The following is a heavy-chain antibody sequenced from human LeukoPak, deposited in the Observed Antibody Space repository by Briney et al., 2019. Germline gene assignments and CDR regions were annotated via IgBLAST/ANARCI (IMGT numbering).Heavy chain of an antibody. CDR1: GVSISSSSYY. CDR3: ARLRPIIYYSGSYWGAFDI. Sequence: SETLSLTCSVSGVSISSSSYYWGWIRQPPGKGLEWIGSIYYSGSTYYNPSLKSRVTISVDTSKNQFSLKLSSVTAADTAVYYCARLRPIIYYSGSYWGAFDIWGQGTMVTVSS. D-gene: IGHD1-26*01. J-gene: IGHJ3*02. CDR2: IYYSGST. V-gene: IGHV4-39*01.